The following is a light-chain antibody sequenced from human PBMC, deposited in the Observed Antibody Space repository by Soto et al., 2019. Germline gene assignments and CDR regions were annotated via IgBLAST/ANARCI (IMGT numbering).Light chain of an antibody. Sequence: EVVMTQSPAPVSVFPGEGVTLSCRASQTISTDLAWYQQKPGQAPRLLIYGASTRATGVPDRFSGGGSGTEFTLTISSLQSEDFAFYYCQQNNKWPPVTFGGGTKVEIK. CDR3: QQNNKWPPVT. J-gene: IGKJ4*01. CDR1: QTISTD. CDR2: GAS. V-gene: IGKV3-15*01.